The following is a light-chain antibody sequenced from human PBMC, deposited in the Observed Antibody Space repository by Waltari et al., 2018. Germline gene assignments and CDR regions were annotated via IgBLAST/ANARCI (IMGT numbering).Light chain of an antibody. V-gene: IGKV3-20*01. Sequence: DIVLTQSPGTLSLSVGDRATLPCRPSQRISNSLAWYQQKPGQAPRLLIHHASSRPAGIPDRFSGSGYGTEFSLTISRLEPEDSGVYYCQQYDGLPATFGQGTQVEIK. CDR2: HAS. CDR1: QRISNS. CDR3: QQYDGLPAT. J-gene: IGKJ1*01.